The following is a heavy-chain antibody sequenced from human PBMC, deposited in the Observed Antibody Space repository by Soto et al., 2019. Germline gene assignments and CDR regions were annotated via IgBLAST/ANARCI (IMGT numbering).Heavy chain of an antibody. CDR1: GGSIFGSNW. V-gene: IGHV4-4*02. CDR3: ARFFCSAGSCSGSFAY. J-gene: IGHJ4*02. D-gene: IGHD2-15*01. Sequence: SETLSLTCAVSGGSIFGSNWWSWIRQPPGKGLEWIGEIYHSGTINYNPSLRSRVTMSVDKSKNQFSLKLTSVTAADTAVYYCARFFCSAGSCSGSFAYCGQGTLVIVSS. CDR2: IYHSGTI.